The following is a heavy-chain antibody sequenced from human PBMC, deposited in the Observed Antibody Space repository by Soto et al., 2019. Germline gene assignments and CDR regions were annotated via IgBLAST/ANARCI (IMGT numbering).Heavy chain of an antibody. J-gene: IGHJ4*02. D-gene: IGHD5-12*01. CDR2: VKDGGHT. Sequence: QVQLQQWGAGLLKPSETLSLNCAVTGGSLSGYYWSWIRQPPGKGLGWIGEVKDGGHTNYSPSLRGQVTISSDTSNNQFSLRLNSVTAADTGVYYCARGQEGVVATHWDQGSLVTVSS. CDR3: ARGQEGVVATH. CDR1: GGSLSGYY. V-gene: IGHV4-34*01.